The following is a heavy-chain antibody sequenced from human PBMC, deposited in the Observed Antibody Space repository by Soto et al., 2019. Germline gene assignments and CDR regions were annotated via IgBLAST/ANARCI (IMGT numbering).Heavy chain of an antibody. V-gene: IGHV3-23*01. J-gene: IGHJ3*02. CDR1: GFTFSSYA. CDR3: AKPMTPYGDYGSSAFDI. CDR2: ISGSGGST. Sequence: GGSLRLSCAASGFTFSSYAMSWVRQAPGKGLEWVSAISGSGGSTYYADSVKGRFTISRDNSKNTLYLQMNSLRAEDTAVYYCAKPMTPYGDYGSSAFDIWGQGTMVTVSS. D-gene: IGHD4-17*01.